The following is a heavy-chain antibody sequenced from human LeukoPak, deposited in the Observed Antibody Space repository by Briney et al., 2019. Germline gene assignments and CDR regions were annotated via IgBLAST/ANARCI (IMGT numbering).Heavy chain of an antibody. J-gene: IGHJ6*01. D-gene: IGHD2-15*01. CDR1: GFTFSSYT. Sequence: GGSLRLSCAASGFTFSSYTMNWVRQAPGKGLEWVSYISSSSSYIYYADSVKGRFTISRDNAENSLYLQMNSLRAEDTAVYYCARGSEGYCSGGGCYYGMDVWGQETTVTVSS. CDR2: ISSSSSYI. CDR3: ARGSEGYCSGGGCYYGMDV. V-gene: IGHV3-21*01.